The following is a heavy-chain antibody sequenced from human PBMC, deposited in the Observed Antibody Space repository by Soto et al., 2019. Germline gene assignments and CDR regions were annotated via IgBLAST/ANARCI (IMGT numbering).Heavy chain of an antibody. V-gene: IGHV3-30-3*01. CDR1: GFTFSSYA. D-gene: IGHD6-13*01. J-gene: IGHJ4*02. Sequence: QVQLVESGGGVVQPGRSLRLSCAASGFTFSSYAMHWVRQAPGKGLEWVAVISYAGSNKYYADSVKGRFTISRDNSKNTLYLQMNSLRAEDTAVYYCARDPSWVAAHRFDYWGQGTLVTVSS. CDR3: ARDPSWVAAHRFDY. CDR2: ISYAGSNK.